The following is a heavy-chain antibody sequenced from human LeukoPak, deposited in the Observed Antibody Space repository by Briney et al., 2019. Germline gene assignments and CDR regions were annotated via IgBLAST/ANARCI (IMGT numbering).Heavy chain of an antibody. CDR2: IYYSGST. J-gene: IGHJ6*02. V-gene: IGHV4-59*08. Sequence: SETLSLTCTVSGGSISSYYWSWIRQPPGKGLEWIGYIYYSGSTNYNPSLKSRVTISVDTSNNQFSLNLSSVTAADTAVYYSAGMSSGYYYGMDVWGQGTTVTVSS. CDR1: GGSISSYY. D-gene: IGHD3-22*01. CDR3: AGMSSGYYYGMDV.